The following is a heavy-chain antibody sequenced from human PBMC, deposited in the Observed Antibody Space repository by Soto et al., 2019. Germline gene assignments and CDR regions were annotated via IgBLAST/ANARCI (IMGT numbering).Heavy chain of an antibody. CDR2: IYHTGGR. D-gene: IGHD2-8*01. CDR1: GDSINNTYW. J-gene: IGHJ6*03. Sequence: QVQLQQSGPGLVKPSGTLSLTCFVSGDSINNTYWWSWVRQAPEKGLEWIGEIYHTGGRSYMPSLKGQIPLSVEMSKNQFSLKLHFFNGPEQGGYYGGMAGFCTTAHCVEDFYYYQIGGWGQGTAVSVSS. V-gene: IGHV4-4*02. CDR3: GMAGFCTTAHCVEDFYYYQIGG.